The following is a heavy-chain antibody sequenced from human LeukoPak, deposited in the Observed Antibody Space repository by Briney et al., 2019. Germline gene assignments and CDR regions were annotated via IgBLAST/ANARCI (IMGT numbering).Heavy chain of an antibody. CDR1: GFAFSSYT. V-gene: IGHV3-21*01. Sequence: PGGSLRLSCAVSGFAFSSYTMNWVRQAPGKGLEWVSSISSTGGNTYYADSVKGRFTISRDNANNSLYLQMDSLRAEDTAVYYCARSTGTYTAPDYWGQGTLVTVSS. CDR3: ARSTGTYTAPDY. J-gene: IGHJ4*02. CDR2: ISSTGGNT. D-gene: IGHD5-18*01.